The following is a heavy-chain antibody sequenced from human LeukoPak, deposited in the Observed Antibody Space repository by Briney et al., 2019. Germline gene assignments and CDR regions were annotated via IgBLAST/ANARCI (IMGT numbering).Heavy chain of an antibody. V-gene: IGHV4-38-2*01. CDR1: GYSISSGYY. J-gene: IGHJ4*02. Sequence: SETLSLTCAVSGYSISSGYYWGWIRQPPGKGLEWIGSIYHSGSTYYNPSLKSRVTISVDTSKNQFSLKLSSVTAADTAVYYCARVAPLYYYDSSGFDYWGQGTLVTVSS. D-gene: IGHD3-22*01. CDR3: ARVAPLYYYDSSGFDY. CDR2: IYHSGST.